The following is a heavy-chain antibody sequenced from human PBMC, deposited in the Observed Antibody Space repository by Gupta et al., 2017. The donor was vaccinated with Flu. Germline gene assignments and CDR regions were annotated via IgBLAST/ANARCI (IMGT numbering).Heavy chain of an antibody. CDR3: ARDRQDSSSASPNLYYYGMDV. D-gene: IGHD6-13*01. CDR2: MNPNSGNT. Sequence: QVQLVQSGAEVKKPGASVKVSCKASGYTFTSYDINWVRQATGQGLEWMGWMNPNSGNTGYAQKFQGRVTMTRNTSISTAYMELSSLRSEDTAVYYCARDRQDSSSASPNLYYYGMDVWGQGTTVTVSS. V-gene: IGHV1-8*01. CDR1: GYTFTSYD. J-gene: IGHJ6*02.